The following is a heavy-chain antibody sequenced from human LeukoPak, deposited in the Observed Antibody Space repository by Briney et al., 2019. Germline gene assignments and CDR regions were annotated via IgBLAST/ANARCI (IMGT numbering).Heavy chain of an antibody. D-gene: IGHD5-24*01. Sequence: GGSLRLSCAASGFTFSSYAMNWVRQAPGKGLEWVAVISYDGSNKYYADSVKGRFTISRDNSKNTLYLQMNSLRAEDTAVYYCARQRYNYGGYFDSWGQGTLVSVSS. CDR2: ISYDGSNK. CDR1: GFTFSSYA. J-gene: IGHJ4*02. V-gene: IGHV3-30*04. CDR3: ARQRYNYGGYFDS.